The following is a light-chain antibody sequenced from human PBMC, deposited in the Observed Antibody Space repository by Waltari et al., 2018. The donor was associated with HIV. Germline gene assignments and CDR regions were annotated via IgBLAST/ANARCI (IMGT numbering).Light chain of an antibody. CDR2: TSN. CDR3: AAWDDGLHGWI. Sequence: QPVLTHPPSASGTPGQRVTIACSGRNSNIGVNPVNWYQQLPGTAPKLLIYTSNQRPPAVPDRFFVSNSGISASLAISVLQSEDEAGYYCAAWDDGLHGWIFGGGTKLTVL. CDR1: NSNIGVNP. V-gene: IGLV1-44*01. J-gene: IGLJ2*01.